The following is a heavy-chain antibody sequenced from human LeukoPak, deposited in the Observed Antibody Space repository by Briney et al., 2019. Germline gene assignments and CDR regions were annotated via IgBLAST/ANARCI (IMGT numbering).Heavy chain of an antibody. CDR3: ARDPGYTANWNYFDY. J-gene: IGHJ4*02. CDR2: FHHPGTT. V-gene: IGHV4-38-2*02. Sequence: PSETLSLTCAASGYSISSGYYWGWIRQPPGKGLEWIGTFHHPGTTYYNPSLSSRVTISVDTSKNQFSLRLNSVTAADTAVYFCARDPGYTANWNYFDYWGQGALVTVSS. D-gene: IGHD1-20*01. CDR1: GYSISSGYY.